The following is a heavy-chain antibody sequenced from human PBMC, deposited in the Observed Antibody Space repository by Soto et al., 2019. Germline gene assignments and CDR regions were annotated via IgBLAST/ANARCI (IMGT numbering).Heavy chain of an antibody. J-gene: IGHJ6*02. CDR3: ARGKNLGYFDWLTPDYYYYGMDV. CDR2: INSDGSST. V-gene: IGHV3-74*01. Sequence: PGGSLRLSCAASGFTFSSYWMHWVRQAPGKGLVWVSRINSDGSSTSYADSVKGRFTISRDNAKNTLYLQMNSLRAEDTAVYYCARGKNLGYFDWLTPDYYYYGMDVWGQGTTVTVSS. D-gene: IGHD3-9*01. CDR1: GFTFSSYW.